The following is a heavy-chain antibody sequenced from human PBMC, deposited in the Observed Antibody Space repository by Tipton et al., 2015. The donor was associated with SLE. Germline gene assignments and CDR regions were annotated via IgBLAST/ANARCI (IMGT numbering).Heavy chain of an antibody. Sequence: GLVKPSETLSLTCTVSGGSITSSDWCSWVRQPPGRGLEWIGEIYHSGITNYKPALKSRVSMSLDRSKTQVSLTLYSVTAADTAIYYCATHIVGARGFDHWGQGTLVTVAS. J-gene: IGHJ4*02. V-gene: IGHV4-4*02. CDR2: IYHSGIT. CDR3: ATHIVGARGFDH. CDR1: GGSITSSDW. D-gene: IGHD1-26*01.